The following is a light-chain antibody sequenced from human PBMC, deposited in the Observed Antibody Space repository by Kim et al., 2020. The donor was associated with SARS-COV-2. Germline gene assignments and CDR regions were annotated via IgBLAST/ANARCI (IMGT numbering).Light chain of an antibody. CDR1: PSISSW. Sequence: DIQMTQSPSTVSASVGDRVNITCRASPSISSWLAWYQQKPGKAPKVLIYKASTLQTGVPSRFSGSGSGTEFTLTISCLQPDDFATYYCQQYDTYSYTFGQGTKLEIK. CDR3: QQYDTYSYT. CDR2: KAS. J-gene: IGKJ2*01. V-gene: IGKV1-5*03.